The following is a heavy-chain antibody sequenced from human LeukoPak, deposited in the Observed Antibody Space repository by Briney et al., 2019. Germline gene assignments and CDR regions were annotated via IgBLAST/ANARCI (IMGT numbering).Heavy chain of an antibody. J-gene: IGHJ4*02. Sequence: ASVKVSCKASGYTFTSYAMNWVRQAPGQGLEWMGWINTNTGNPTYAQGFTGRFVFSLDTSVSTAYLQISSLKAEDTAVYYCARAPGNVFRFLVRWAYYFDYWGQGTLVTVSS. CDR1: GYTFTSYA. CDR3: ARAPGNVFRFLVRWAYYFDY. D-gene: IGHD3-3*01. CDR2: INTNTGNP. V-gene: IGHV7-4-1*02.